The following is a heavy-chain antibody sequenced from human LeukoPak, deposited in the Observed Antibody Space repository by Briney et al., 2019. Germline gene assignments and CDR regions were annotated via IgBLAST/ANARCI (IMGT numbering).Heavy chain of an antibody. CDR3: AELGITMIGGV. V-gene: IGHV3-48*03. J-gene: IGHJ6*04. D-gene: IGHD3-10*02. CDR1: GFTFSSYK. CDR2: ISSSGSTI. Sequence: GGSLRLSCAASGFTFSSYKVNWVRHAPGKGLEWVSYISSSGSTIYYADSVKGRFTISRDNAKNSLYLQMNSLRAEDTAVYYCAELGITMIGGVWGKGTTVTISS.